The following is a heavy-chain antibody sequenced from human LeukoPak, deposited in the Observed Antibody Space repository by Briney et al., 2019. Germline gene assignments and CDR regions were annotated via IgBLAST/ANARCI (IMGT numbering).Heavy chain of an antibody. CDR2: IHSGGTT. CDR3: ARVPDSTGWYLDY. CDR1: GFTVSSNY. V-gene: IGHV3-53*01. Sequence: PGGSLRLSCAASGFTVSSNYMTWVSQAPGKGLEWVSVIHSGGTTNCADSVKGRFTISRDNSKNTLYLQMNNLRAEDTAVYYCARVPDSTGWYLDYWGQGTLVTVSS. J-gene: IGHJ4*02. D-gene: IGHD6-19*01.